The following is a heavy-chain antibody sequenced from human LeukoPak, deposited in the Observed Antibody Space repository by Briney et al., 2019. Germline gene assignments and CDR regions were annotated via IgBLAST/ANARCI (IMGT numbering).Heavy chain of an antibody. J-gene: IGHJ5*02. CDR3: ARVMAARREDLNWFDP. D-gene: IGHD6-6*01. CDR1: GGSISSSGSY. CDR2: VYYSGNT. Sequence: SETLSLTCTVSGGSISSSGSYWGWIRQPPGKGLEWIGSVYYSGNTYNPSLKSRVTISVDTSKNQFSLNLTSANAADTAIYYCARVMAARREDLNWFDPWGQGTLVTVSS. V-gene: IGHV4-39*07.